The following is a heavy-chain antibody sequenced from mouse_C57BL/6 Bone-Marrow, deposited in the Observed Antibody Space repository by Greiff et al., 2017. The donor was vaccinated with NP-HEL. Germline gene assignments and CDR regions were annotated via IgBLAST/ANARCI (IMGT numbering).Heavy chain of an antibody. V-gene: IGHV1-74*01. J-gene: IGHJ3*01. D-gene: IGHD4-1*01. CDR3: AIQARLGRFAY. CDR2: IHPSDSDT. Sequence: QVQLKESGAELVKPGASVKVSCKASGYTFTSYWMHWVKQRPGQGLEWIGRIHPSDSDTNYNQKFKGKATLTVDKSSSTAYMQLSSLTSEDSAVYYCAIQARLGRFAYWGQGTLVTVSA. CDR1: GYTFTSYW.